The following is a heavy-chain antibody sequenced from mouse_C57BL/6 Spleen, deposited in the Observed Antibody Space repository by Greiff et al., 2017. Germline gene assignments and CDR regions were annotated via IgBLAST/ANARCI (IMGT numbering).Heavy chain of an antibody. CDR3: ARTTTVPWYFGV. CDR1: GYTFTDYY. V-gene: IGHV1-26*01. Sequence: VQLQQSGPELVKPGASVKISCKASGYTFTDYYMNWVKQSHGKSLEWIGDINPNNGGTSYNQKFKGKATLTVDKSSSTAYMELRSLTSADSAVYYYARTTTVPWYFGVWGTGTTVTVSS. J-gene: IGHJ1*03. D-gene: IGHD1-1*01. CDR2: INPNNGGT.